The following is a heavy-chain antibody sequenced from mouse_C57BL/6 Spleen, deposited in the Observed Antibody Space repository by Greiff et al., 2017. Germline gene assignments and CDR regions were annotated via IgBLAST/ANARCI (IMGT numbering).Heavy chain of an antibody. CDR1: GYTFTDYN. CDR2: INPNNGGT. V-gene: IGHV1-18*01. D-gene: IGHD1-1*01. J-gene: IGHJ4*01. CDR3: ARPVVATDYAMDY. Sequence: VQLQQSGPELVKPGASVKIPCKASGYTFTDYNMDWVKQSHGKSLEWIGDINPNNGGTIYNQKFKGKATLTVDKSSSTAYMERRSLTSEDTAVYYCARPVVATDYAMDYWGQGTSVTVSS.